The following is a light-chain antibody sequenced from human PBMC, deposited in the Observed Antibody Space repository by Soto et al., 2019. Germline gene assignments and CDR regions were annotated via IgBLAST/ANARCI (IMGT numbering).Light chain of an antibody. CDR3: SSYTYTSTLGV. CDR2: DVS. V-gene: IGLV2-14*01. CDR1: SNDVGGYNY. Sequence: QSARTEPGTVSGSPGQSITISCTGTSNDVGGYNYVSWYQQHPGKAPKLMIYDVSNRPSGVSNRFSGSKSGNTASLTISGLQAEDEADYYCSSYTYTSTLGVFGTGTKVTVL. J-gene: IGLJ1*01.